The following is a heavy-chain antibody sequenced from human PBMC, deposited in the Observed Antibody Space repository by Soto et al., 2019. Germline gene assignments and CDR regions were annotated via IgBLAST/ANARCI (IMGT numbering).Heavy chain of an antibody. J-gene: IGHJ4*02. CDR2: IYYSGSS. V-gene: IGHV4-31*03. CDR1: GCSISSGYY. CDR3: ARATYYDSSGYVDY. D-gene: IGHD3-22*01. Sequence: QVQLQESGPGLVKPSQTLSLTCTVSGCSISSGYYWCWIRQHPGKGLEWIGYIYYSGSSYYNPSLQSRVTISVDTAKNQVSLKSSSVAAAATAVYYCARATYYDSSGYVDYWGQGTLVTVSS.